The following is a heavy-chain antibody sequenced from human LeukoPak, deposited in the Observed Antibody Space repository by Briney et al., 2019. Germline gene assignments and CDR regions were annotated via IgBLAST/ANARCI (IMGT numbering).Heavy chain of an antibody. Sequence: GGSLRLSCAASGFTFSSYAMSWVRQAPGKGLEWVSAISGSGGSTYYADSVKGRFTISRDNSKNTLYLQMNRLRAEDTAVYYCARDRDHSGSDSHLFDYWGQGTLVTVSS. CDR3: ARDRDHSGSDSHLFDY. CDR2: ISGSGGST. V-gene: IGHV3-23*01. J-gene: IGHJ4*02. D-gene: IGHD1-26*01. CDR1: GFTFSSYA.